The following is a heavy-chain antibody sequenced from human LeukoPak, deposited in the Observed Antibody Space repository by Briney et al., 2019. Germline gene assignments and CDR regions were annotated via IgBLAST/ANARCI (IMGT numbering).Heavy chain of an antibody. V-gene: IGHV1-69*13. J-gene: IGHJ6*02. CDR3: AREQWLVQGGYYYYYGMDV. CDR1: GGTFSSYA. D-gene: IGHD6-19*01. CDR2: IIPIFGTA. Sequence: ASVKVSCKAFGGTFSSYAISWVRQAPGQGLEWMGGIIPIFGTANYAQKFQGRVTITADESTSTAYMELSSLRSEDTAVYYCAREQWLVQGGYYYYYGMDVWGQGTTVTVSS.